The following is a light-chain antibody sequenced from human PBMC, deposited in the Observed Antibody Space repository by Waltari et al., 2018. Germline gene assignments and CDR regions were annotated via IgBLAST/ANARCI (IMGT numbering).Light chain of an antibody. J-gene: IGKJ2*01. CDR3: HQYYTTPRT. Sequence: DIEMTQSPDSLGVSLGERATITCKSSQSLFYTPKNQNHLAWYQQKRGQPPRLLISWASTRESGVPDRFSGSGSGTYFTLTISSLQAEDVAVYYCHQYYTTPRTFGQGTKLEIK. CDR1: QSLFYTPKNQNH. CDR2: WAS. V-gene: IGKV4-1*01.